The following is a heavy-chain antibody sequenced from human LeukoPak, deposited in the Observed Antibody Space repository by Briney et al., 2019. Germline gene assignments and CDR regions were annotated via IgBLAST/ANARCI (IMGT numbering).Heavy chain of an antibody. V-gene: IGHV4-31*11. Sequence: PSETLSLTCAVYGGSLSGYYWRWIRQHPGKGLEWIGYIYFSGSTYHNPSLKSRVTITVDTSKNQFSLKLSSVTAADTAVYYCAREAREWLQLSYAFDIWGQGTMVTVSS. CDR1: GGSLSGYY. J-gene: IGHJ3*02. D-gene: IGHD5-24*01. CDR3: AREAREWLQLSYAFDI. CDR2: IYFSGST.